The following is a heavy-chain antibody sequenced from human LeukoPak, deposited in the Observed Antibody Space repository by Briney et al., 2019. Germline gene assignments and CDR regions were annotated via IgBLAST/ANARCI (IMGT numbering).Heavy chain of an antibody. J-gene: IGHJ4*02. CDR1: GGSFSGYY. CDR3: ARVVRSIFGVVIIPYDY. D-gene: IGHD3-3*01. CDR2: INHSGST. Sequence: PETLSLTCAVYGGSFSGYYWSWIRQPPGKGLEWIGEINHSGSTNYNPSLKSRVTISVDTSKNQFSLKLSSVTAADTAVYYCARVVRSIFGVVIIPYDYWGQRTLVTVSS. V-gene: IGHV4-34*01.